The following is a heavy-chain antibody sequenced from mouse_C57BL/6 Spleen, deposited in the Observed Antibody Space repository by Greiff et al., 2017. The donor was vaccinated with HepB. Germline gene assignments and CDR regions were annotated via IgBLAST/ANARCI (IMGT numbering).Heavy chain of an antibody. V-gene: IGHV3-1*01. Sequence: EVKVVESGPGMVKPSQSLSLTCTVTGYSITSGYDWHWIRHFPGNKLEWMGYISYSGSTNYNPSLKSRISITHDTSKNHFFLKLNSVTTEDTATYYCARDHSSGYPFAYWGQGTLVTVSA. D-gene: IGHD3-2*02. CDR2: ISYSGST. CDR3: ARDHSSGYPFAY. CDR1: GYSITSGYD. J-gene: IGHJ3*01.